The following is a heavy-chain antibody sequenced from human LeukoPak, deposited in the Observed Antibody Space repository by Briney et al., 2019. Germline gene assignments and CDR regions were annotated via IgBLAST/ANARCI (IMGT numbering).Heavy chain of an antibody. CDR3: ARDRGYCSGGSCYRWFDP. V-gene: IGHV4-59*01. Sequence: SETLSVTCTVSGGSISSDCWSWIRQPPGKGLEWIGYIYYSGSTNYNPSLKSRVTISVDASKNQFSLKLSSVTAADTAVYYCARDRGYCSGGSCYRWFDPWGQGTLVTVSS. J-gene: IGHJ5*02. CDR2: IYYSGST. CDR1: GGSISSDC. D-gene: IGHD2-15*01.